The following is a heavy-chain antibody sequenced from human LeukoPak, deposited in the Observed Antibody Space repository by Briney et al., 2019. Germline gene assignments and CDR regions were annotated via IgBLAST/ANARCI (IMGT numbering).Heavy chain of an antibody. D-gene: IGHD3-10*01. CDR1: GGSVSSYY. CDR3: AREYYGSGSYVIDY. J-gene: IGHJ4*02. CDR2: IYYSGST. V-gene: IGHV4-59*02. Sequence: SETLSLTCTVSGGSVSSYYWSWIRQPPGKGLEWIGYIYYSGSTNYNPSLKSRVTISADTSKNQFSLKLSSVTAADTAVYYCAREYYGSGSYVIDYWGQGTLVTVSS.